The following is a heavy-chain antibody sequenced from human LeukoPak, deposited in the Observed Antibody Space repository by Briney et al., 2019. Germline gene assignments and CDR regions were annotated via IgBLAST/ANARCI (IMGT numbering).Heavy chain of an antibody. CDR3: ATDGGKHNFDY. V-gene: IGHV1-2*06. J-gene: IGHJ4*02. Sequence: ASVKVSCKASGFRFSDYYLHWVRQAPGQGLEWMGRITLNDGRTKYAQRFEGRVSMTRDTSISTAYMELIMQTSDDTAVYYCATDGGKHNFDYWGQGTLVTVSS. CDR1: GFRFSDYY. D-gene: IGHD1-26*01. CDR2: ITLNDGRT.